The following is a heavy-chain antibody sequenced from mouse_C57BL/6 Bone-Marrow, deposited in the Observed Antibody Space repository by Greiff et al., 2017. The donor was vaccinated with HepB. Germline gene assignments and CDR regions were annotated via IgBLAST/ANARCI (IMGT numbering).Heavy chain of an antibody. CDR1: GFTFSDFY. J-gene: IGHJ4*01. Sequence: EVHLVESGGCLVQSGRSLRLSCATSGFTFSDFYMEWVRQAPGKGLEWIAASRNKANDYTTEYSASVKGRFIVSRDTSQSILYLQMNALRAEDTAIYYCARGYDYDAMDYWGQGTSVTVSS. V-gene: IGHV7-1*01. CDR2: SRNKANDYTT. CDR3: ARGYDYDAMDY.